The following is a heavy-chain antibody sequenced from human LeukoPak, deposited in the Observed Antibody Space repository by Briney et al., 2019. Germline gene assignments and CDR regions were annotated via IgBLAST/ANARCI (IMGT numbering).Heavy chain of an antibody. Sequence: GGSLRLSCAASGFTFSTYSMNWVRQAPGKGLEWVSYISSSGNTIYYADSVKGRFTISRDKAKNSLYLQVNSLRDEDTAVYYCAREGPVVRGSEVDYWGQGTLVTVSS. CDR2: ISSSGNTI. CDR1: GFTFSTYS. J-gene: IGHJ4*02. D-gene: IGHD4-23*01. V-gene: IGHV3-48*02. CDR3: AREGPVVRGSEVDY.